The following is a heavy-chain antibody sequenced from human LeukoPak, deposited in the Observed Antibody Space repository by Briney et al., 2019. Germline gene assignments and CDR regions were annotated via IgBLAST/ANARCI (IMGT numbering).Heavy chain of an antibody. D-gene: IGHD5-12*01. CDR2: IRQDGSEK. Sequence: GGSLRLSCTASGFSFNIYWMSWVRQTPGKGLEWVANIRQDGSEKYYVDSVKGRFTLSRDNAKNSLYLQMDSLRAGDTAVYYCAKTRGYGYYFDFWGQGTLVTVSS. CDR1: GFSFNIYW. V-gene: IGHV3-7*01. J-gene: IGHJ4*02. CDR3: AKTRGYGYYFDF.